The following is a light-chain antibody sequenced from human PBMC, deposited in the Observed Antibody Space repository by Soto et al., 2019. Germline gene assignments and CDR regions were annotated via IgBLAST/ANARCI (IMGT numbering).Light chain of an antibody. CDR1: QSVSSSY. CDR3: QQYGSSPDP. Sequence: IVLTQSPGTLSLSPGKRATLSCRASQSVSSSYLAWYQQKPGQAPRLLIYCASSRATGIPDRFSGSGSGTDFTLTSSRLEPEDFAMYYCQQYGSSPDPFGQGTRLEIK. CDR2: CAS. V-gene: IGKV3-20*01. J-gene: IGKJ5*01.